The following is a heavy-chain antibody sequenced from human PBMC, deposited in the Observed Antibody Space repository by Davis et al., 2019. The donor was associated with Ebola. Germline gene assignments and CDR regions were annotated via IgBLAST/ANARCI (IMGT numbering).Heavy chain of an antibody. CDR3: ARFHRTYYYGSGSYYNYFDC. CDR2: IYYSGST. Sequence: SETLSLTCTVSGGSISSYYWSWIRQPPGKGLEWIGYIYYSGSTNYNPSLKSRVTISVDTSKNQFSLKLSSVTAADTAVYYCARFHRTYYYGSGSYYNYFDCWGQGTLVTVSS. J-gene: IGHJ4*02. V-gene: IGHV4-59*01. D-gene: IGHD3-10*01. CDR1: GGSISSYY.